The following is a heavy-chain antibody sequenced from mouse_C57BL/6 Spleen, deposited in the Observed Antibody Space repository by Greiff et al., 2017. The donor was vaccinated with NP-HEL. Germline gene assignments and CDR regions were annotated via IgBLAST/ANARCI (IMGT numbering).Heavy chain of an antibody. D-gene: IGHD1-1*01. CDR3: ARGYYGSSPWFAY. CDR1: GYTFTSYW. V-gene: IGHV1-52*01. J-gene: IGHJ3*01. CDR2: IDPSDSET. Sequence: VQLQQPGAELVRPGSSVKLSCKASGYTFTSYWMHWVKQRPIQGLEWIGNIDPSDSETHYNQKFKDKATLTVDKSSSTAYMQLSSLTSEDSAVYYCARGYYGSSPWFAYWGQGTLVTVSA.